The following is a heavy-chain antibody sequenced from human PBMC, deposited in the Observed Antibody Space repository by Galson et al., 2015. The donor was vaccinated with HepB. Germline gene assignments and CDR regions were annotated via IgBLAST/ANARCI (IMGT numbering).Heavy chain of an antibody. J-gene: IGHJ5*02. CDR3: AKVISRGWFESKNWFDP. V-gene: IGHV3-23*01. CDR2: ISGSGGST. CDR1: GFTFSSYA. D-gene: IGHD3-10*01. Sequence: SLRLSCAASGFTFSSYAMSWVRQAPGKGLEWVSAISGSGGSTYYADSVKGRFTISRDNSKNTLYLQMNSLRAEDTAVYYCAKVISRGWFESKNWFDPWGQGTLVTVSS.